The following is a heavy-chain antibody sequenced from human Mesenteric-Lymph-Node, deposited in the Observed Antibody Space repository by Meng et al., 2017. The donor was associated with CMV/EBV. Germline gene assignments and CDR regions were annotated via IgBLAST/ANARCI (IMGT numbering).Heavy chain of an antibody. D-gene: IGHD2-2*01. CDR2: IYYSGST. CDR3: ARSRRYCSSTSCSDY. V-gene: IGHV4-31*11. Sequence: SETLSLTCAVYGDSFSGESAFSVHFWNWIRQPPGKGLEWIGYIYYSGSTYYNPSLKSRVTISVDTSKNQFSLKLSPVTAADTAVYCCARSRRYCSSTSCSDYWGQGTLVTVSS. CDR1: GDSFSGESAFSVHF. J-gene: IGHJ4*02.